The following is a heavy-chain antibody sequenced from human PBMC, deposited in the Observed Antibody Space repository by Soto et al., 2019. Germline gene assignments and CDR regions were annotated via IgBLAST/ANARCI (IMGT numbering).Heavy chain of an antibody. Sequence: GGSLRLSCVGSGFTFSNAGINWVRQAPGKGLQWVGRIKSETHGGTTDFAAPVKGRFAISRDDSRNLVYMQMNSLKIEDTAVYYCTTDSYSDMNVVRFDNWGHGTLVTVSS. CDR1: GFTFSNAG. CDR3: TTDSYSDMNVVRFDN. V-gene: IGHV3-15*07. D-gene: IGHD1-26*01. CDR2: IKSETHGGTT. J-gene: IGHJ4*01.